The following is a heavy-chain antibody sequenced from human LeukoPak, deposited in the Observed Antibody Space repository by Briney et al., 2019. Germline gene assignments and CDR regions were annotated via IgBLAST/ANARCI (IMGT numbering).Heavy chain of an antibody. CDR2: IRSDTAST. J-gene: IGHJ4*02. CDR3: VRRIGRDS. D-gene: IGHD2/OR15-2a*01. CDR1: GLTFTNFT. Sequence: GGSLRLSCTASGLTFTNFTMNWIRQAPGRGPEWISAIRSDTASTFCADSVKGRFTISRDNAKNSLYLLMNSLRVEDTAVYYCVRRIGRDSWGQGTQVTVSS. V-gene: IGHV3-48*01.